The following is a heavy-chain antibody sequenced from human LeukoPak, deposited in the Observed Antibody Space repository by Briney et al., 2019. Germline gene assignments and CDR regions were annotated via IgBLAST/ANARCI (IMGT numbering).Heavy chain of an antibody. V-gene: IGHV1-2*02. Sequence: ASVKVSCKASGYTFTNYDINWVRQATGQGLEWMGWINPNSGATNYAQKFQGRVTMTRDTSINTAYMELSSLILDDTAVYFCTREDWWGQGTPVTVSS. CDR1: GYTFTNYD. CDR2: INPNSGAT. D-gene: IGHD3/OR15-3a*01. CDR3: TREDW. J-gene: IGHJ4*02.